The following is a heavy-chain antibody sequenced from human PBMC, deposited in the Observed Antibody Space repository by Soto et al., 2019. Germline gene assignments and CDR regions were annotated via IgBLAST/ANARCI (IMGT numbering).Heavy chain of an antibody. CDR3: ARDYYYDSSGYYHDY. Sequence: QVQLVHSGGEAKKPGSSVKVSCKASGGTFSSYAITWVRQAPGQGLEWMGGIIPIFGTANYAQKFQGRVTITADESTSTAYMELSSLRSEDTAVYYCARDYYYDSSGYYHDYWGQGTLVTVSS. V-gene: IGHV1-69*01. CDR1: GGTFSSYA. D-gene: IGHD3-22*01. CDR2: IIPIFGTA. J-gene: IGHJ4*02.